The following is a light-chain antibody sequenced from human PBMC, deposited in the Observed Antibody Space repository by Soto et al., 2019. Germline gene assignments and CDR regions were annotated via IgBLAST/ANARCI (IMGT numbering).Light chain of an antibody. V-gene: IGKV3-15*01. J-gene: IGKJ1*01. Sequence: GMTQSPATLSVSPGERATLSCRASQSISSYLAWYQQKPGQAPRLLIYGASTRATGISARFSGSGSGTEFTLTISSLQSEDFAIYYCQQYKNWPRTFGQGSKVDIK. CDR1: QSISSY. CDR3: QQYKNWPRT. CDR2: GAS.